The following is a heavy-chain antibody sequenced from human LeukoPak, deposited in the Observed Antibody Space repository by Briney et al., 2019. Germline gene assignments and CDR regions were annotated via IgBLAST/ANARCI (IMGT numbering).Heavy chain of an antibody. Sequence: SETLSLTCTVSGGSISSYYWSWIRQPPGKGLEWIGYIYYSGSTNYNPSLKSRVTISVDTSKNQFSLKLSSVTAADTAVYYCARTPPFSSTNYYYYYMDVWGKGTTVTVSS. CDR1: GGSISSYY. CDR2: IYYSGST. CDR3: ARTPPFSSTNYYYYYMDV. V-gene: IGHV4-59*01. J-gene: IGHJ6*03. D-gene: IGHD2/OR15-2a*01.